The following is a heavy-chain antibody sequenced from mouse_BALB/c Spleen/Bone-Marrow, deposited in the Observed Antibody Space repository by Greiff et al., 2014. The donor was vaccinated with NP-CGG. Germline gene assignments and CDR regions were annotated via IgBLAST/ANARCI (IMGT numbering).Heavy chain of an antibody. CDR2: IYPGDGDT. D-gene: IGHD1-1*01. V-gene: IGHV1-87*01. CDR1: GYTFTSYW. CDR3: ARSGYYGSSYAMDF. Sequence: VKLMESGAELARPGASVKLSCKASGYTFTSYWMQWVKQRPGQGLEWIGAIYPGDGDTRYTQKFKGKATLTADKSSNTAYMQLSSLASEDSAVYCCARSGYYGSSYAMDFWGQGTSVTVSS. J-gene: IGHJ4*01.